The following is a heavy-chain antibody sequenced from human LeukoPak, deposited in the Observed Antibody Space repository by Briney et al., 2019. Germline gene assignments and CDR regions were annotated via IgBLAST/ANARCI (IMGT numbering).Heavy chain of an antibody. J-gene: IGHJ4*02. D-gene: IGHD5-18*01. CDR1: GYTFTNNW. CDR3: ARHGYSYGYFDY. CDR2: IYPGDSET. Sequence: PGESLKISCKASGYTFTNNWIAWVRQMPGKGLEWMGIIYPGDSETRINPSFQGQVTMSVDKSISTAYLQWSSLKASDTAMYYCARHGYSYGYFDYWGQGTLVTVSS. V-gene: IGHV5-51*01.